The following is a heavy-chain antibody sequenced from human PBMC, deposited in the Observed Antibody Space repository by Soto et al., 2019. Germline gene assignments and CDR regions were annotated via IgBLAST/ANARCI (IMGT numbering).Heavy chain of an antibody. D-gene: IGHD3-3*01. CDR2: IWHDGTNR. V-gene: IGHV3-33*01. Sequence: QVQLVESGGGVVQPGTSLRLSCEASGFTFNSFGMHWVRQAPGKGLEWVAMIWHDGTNRYYVDSVKGRFTISRDNSKDTLYLQMNNLRAEDTAVYYCARTGLQIIQATSYYYGLDVWGQVTTVTVSS. CDR1: GFTFNSFG. CDR3: ARTGLQIIQATSYYYGLDV. J-gene: IGHJ6*02.